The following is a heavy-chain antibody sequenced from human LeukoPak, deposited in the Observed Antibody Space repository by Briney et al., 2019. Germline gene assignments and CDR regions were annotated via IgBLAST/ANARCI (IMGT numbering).Heavy chain of an antibody. V-gene: IGHV4-38-2*02. CDR3: ARDRYYEPLDY. J-gene: IGHJ4*02. CDR1: GYSISSGYY. D-gene: IGHD3-22*01. CDR2: ISYTGST. Sequence: PSETLSLTCTVSGYSISSGYYWGWIRQPPGQGLEWIGHISYTGSTYYNPSLKSRVTISVDTSKNQFSLQLRSVTAADTAVYYCARDRYYEPLDYWGQGTLVTVST.